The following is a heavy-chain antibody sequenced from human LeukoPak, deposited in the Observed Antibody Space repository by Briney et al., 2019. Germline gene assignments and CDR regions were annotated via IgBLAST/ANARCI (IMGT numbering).Heavy chain of an antibody. CDR2: IYYSGST. D-gene: IGHD6-13*01. Sequence: PSETLSCTCTVSGGSISSGGYYWRGIRQHPGKGVEWIGFIYYSGSTYYNPSLNSRVTISIDTSKNQFSLKLSSVTAADTAVYYCARATGGAAAADFDPWGQGTLVTVSS. CDR3: ARATGGAAAADFDP. J-gene: IGHJ5*02. CDR1: GGSISSGGYY. V-gene: IGHV4-31*03.